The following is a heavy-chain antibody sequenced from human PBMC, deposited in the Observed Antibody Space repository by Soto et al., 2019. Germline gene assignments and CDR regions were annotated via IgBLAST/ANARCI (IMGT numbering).Heavy chain of an antibody. CDR1: GGSISSGGYY. V-gene: IGHV4-31*03. Sequence: SVTLSLTCTVSGGSISSGGYYWSWIRQHPGKGLEWIGYIYYSGSTYYNPSLKSRVTISVDTSKNQFSLKLSSVTAADTAVYYCARGRPTGAFDIWGQGTMVTVSS. J-gene: IGHJ3*02. CDR3: ARGRPTGAFDI. CDR2: IYYSGST.